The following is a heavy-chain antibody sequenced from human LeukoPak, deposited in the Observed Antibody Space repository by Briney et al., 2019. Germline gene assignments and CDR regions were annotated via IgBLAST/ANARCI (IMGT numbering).Heavy chain of an antibody. CDR2: ISAYNGNT. D-gene: IGHD4-17*01. J-gene: IGHJ6*03. CDR1: GYTFTSYG. CDR3: ARHYGDYFTYYYSYYMDV. V-gene: IGHV1-18*01. Sequence: GASVKVSCKASGYTFTSYGISWVRQAPGQGLEWMGWISAYNGNTNYAQKLQGRVTMTTDTSTSTAYMELRSLRSDDTAVYYCARHYGDYFTYYYSYYMDVWGKGTTVTVSS.